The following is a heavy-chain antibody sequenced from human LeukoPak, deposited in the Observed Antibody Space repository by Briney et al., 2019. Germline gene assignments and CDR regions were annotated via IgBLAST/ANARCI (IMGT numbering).Heavy chain of an antibody. Sequence: SETLSLTCTVSGGSISSGGYYWSWIRQHPGKGLEWIGYIYYSGSTYYNPSLKSRVTISVDTSKNQFSLKLSSVTAADTAVYYCAATTVTTGWFDPWGQGTLVTVSS. CDR1: GGSISSGGYY. CDR2: IYYSGST. CDR3: AATTVTTGWFDP. D-gene: IGHD4-11*01. V-gene: IGHV4-31*03. J-gene: IGHJ5*02.